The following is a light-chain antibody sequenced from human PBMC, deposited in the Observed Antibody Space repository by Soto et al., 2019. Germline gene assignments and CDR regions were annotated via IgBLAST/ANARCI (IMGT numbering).Light chain of an antibody. V-gene: IGLV2-8*01. CDR3: ASYGGNDNLL. Sequence: QSALTQPPSASGSPGQSVTISCTGTSSDVGGYNYVSWYQQHPGKAPTLMMFEVSKRPSGVPDRFSGSKFGNTASLTVSGLQDEDEADYYCASYGGNDNLLFGGGTKVTVL. J-gene: IGLJ2*01. CDR2: EVS. CDR1: SSDVGGYNY.